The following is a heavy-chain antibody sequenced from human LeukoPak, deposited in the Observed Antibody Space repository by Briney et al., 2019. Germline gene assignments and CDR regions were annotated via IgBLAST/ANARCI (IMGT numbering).Heavy chain of an antibody. CDR1: GFTVSGNY. CDR2: IYSGGST. V-gene: IGHV3-53*01. Sequence: GGSLRLSCAASGFTVSGNYMSWVRQAPGKGLEWVSVIYSGGSTHYADSVKGRFTISRDNSKNTLYLQMNSLRGEDTAVYYCARGPWAAVAENHDAFDIWGQGTMVTVSS. CDR3: ARGPWAAVAENHDAFDI. D-gene: IGHD6-19*01. J-gene: IGHJ3*02.